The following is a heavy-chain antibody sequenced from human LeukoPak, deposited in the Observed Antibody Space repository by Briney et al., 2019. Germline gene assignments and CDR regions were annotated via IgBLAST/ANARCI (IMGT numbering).Heavy chain of an antibody. CDR3: AARNAYGDYTLYFDY. V-gene: IGHV1-58*01. CDR1: GFTFTSSA. CDR2: IVVGSGNT. J-gene: IGHJ4*02. D-gene: IGHD4-17*01. Sequence: SVKVSCKASGFTFTSSAVQWVRQARGQRLEWIGWIVVGSGNTNYAQKFQERVTITRDMSTSTAYMELSSLRSEDTAVYYCAARNAYGDYTLYFDYWGQGTLSPSPQ.